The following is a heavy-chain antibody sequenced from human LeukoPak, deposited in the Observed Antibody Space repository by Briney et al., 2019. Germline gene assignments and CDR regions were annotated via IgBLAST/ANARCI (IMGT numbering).Heavy chain of an antibody. D-gene: IGHD3-10*01. CDR1: GFTFSRYR. J-gene: IGHJ4*02. CDR2: LKQDGREK. Sequence: GGSLRLSCVDSGFTFSRYRMSWVRQAPGKGLEWVANLKQDGREKYYVDSVKGRFTISRDNAKNSLYLQMNSLRVEDTAVYFCARGAGVFDYWGQGTLVTVSS. CDR3: ARGAGVFDY. V-gene: IGHV3-7*01.